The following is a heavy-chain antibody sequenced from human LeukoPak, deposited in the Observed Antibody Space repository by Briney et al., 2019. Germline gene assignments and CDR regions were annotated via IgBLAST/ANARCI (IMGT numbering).Heavy chain of an antibody. V-gene: IGHV1-18*01. CDR1: AYSFTNYG. CDR3: ARDQVGAYHPAYYYIDV. J-gene: IGHJ6*03. D-gene: IGHD1-26*01. Sequence: ASVKVSCKAFAYSFTNYGISWVRQAPGQGLEWMGWISAYNGKTNYAQKVQGRVTMTTDTPTSTAYMELRSLRSDDTAVYYCARDQVGAYHPAYYYIDVWGKGAPVTVSS. CDR2: ISAYNGKT.